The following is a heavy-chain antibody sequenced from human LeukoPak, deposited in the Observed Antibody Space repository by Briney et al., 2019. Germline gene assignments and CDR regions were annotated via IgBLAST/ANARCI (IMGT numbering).Heavy chain of an antibody. CDR3: ARVNGYSYQIDY. CDR2: IYTSGST. CDR1: GGSISNYD. D-gene: IGHD5-18*01. V-gene: IGHV4-4*07. J-gene: IGHJ4*02. Sequence: KPSETLSLTCTVSGGSISNYDWSWIRQPAGKGLEWIGRIYTSGSTYYNPSLKSRVTISVDTSKNQFSLKLSSVTAADTAVYYCARVNGYSYQIDYWGQGTLVTVSS.